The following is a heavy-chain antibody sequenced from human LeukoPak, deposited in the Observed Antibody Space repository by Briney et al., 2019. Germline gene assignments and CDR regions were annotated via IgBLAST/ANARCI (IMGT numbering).Heavy chain of an antibody. CDR3: AKAGRHSSSWIDY. Sequence: GGSLRLSCAASGFIFDDYAMYWVRQAPGKGLEWVSSISWNSGSRVYADSVKGRFTISRDNAKNSLYLQMNSLRAEDTALYYCAKAGRHSSSWIDYWGQGTLVTVSS. CDR1: GFIFDDYA. CDR2: ISWNSGSR. V-gene: IGHV3-9*01. D-gene: IGHD6-13*01. J-gene: IGHJ4*02.